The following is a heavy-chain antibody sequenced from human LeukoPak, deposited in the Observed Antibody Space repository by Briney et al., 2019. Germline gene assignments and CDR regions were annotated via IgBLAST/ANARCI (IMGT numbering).Heavy chain of an antibody. CDR1: GGTFSSYA. CDR2: ISAYNGNT. CDR3: ARYPVAAAGPKHYYYYYGMDV. V-gene: IGHV1-18*01. D-gene: IGHD6-13*01. J-gene: IGHJ6*02. Sequence: ASVKVSCKASGGTFSSYAISWVRQAPGQGLEWMGWISAYNGNTNYAQKLQGRVTMTTDTSTSTAYMELRSLRSDDTAVYYCARYPVAAAGPKHYYYYYGMDVWGQGTTVTVSS.